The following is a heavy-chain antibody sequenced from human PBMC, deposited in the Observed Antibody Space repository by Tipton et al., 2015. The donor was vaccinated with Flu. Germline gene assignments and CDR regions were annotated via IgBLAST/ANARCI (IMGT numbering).Heavy chain of an antibody. CDR2: IYYSGNT. V-gene: IGHV4-59*01. J-gene: IGHJ4*02. D-gene: IGHD3-3*01. CDR3: ARGDFWSASPSL. Sequence: TLSLTCSVSGGSISTYYWSWIRQHPGKGLEWIGYIYYSGNTYYNPSLKSRVSISVDTSKNQLSLNLNSATAADTAVYYCARGDFWSASPSLWGQGTLVTVSS. CDR1: GGSISTYY.